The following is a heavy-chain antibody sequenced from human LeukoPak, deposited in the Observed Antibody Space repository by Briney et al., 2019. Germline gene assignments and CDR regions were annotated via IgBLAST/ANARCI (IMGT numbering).Heavy chain of an antibody. CDR2: INPNTGAT. CDR1: GYTFTSYG. V-gene: IGHV1-2*02. J-gene: IGHJ4*02. Sequence: ASVKVSCKASGYTFTSYGISWVRQAPGQGLEWMGWINPNTGATNYAQKFQGRVTMTRDTSISTAYMELSRLRSDDTAVYYCARDQTGDGFDCWGQGTLVTVSS. D-gene: IGHD7-27*01. CDR3: ARDQTGDGFDC.